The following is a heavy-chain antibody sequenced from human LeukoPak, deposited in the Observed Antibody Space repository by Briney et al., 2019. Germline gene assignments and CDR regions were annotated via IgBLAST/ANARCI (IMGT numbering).Heavy chain of an antibody. J-gene: IGHJ4*02. D-gene: IGHD3-22*01. CDR2: INPSGGGT. V-gene: IGHV1-46*01. CDR3: ARERISGYYYFDY. Sequence: ASVKVSCKASGYTFTSHSMHWVRQAPGQGLEWMGIINPSGGGTSYAQKFQGRVTMTRDTSTSTVDMELSSLRSEDTAVYYCARERISGYYYFDYWGQGTLVTVSS. CDR1: GYTFTSHS.